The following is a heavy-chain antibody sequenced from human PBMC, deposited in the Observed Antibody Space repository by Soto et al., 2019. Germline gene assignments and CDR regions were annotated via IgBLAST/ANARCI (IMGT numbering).Heavy chain of an antibody. V-gene: IGHV3-33*06. D-gene: IGHD6-13*01. CDR2: IWYDGSNK. Sequence: GGSLRLSCAASGFTFSSYGMHWVRQAPGKGLEWVAVIWYDGSNKYYADSVKGRFTISRDNSKNTLYLQVNSLRAEDTAVYYCAKGDSSWSYFDFWGQGTLVTVSS. CDR3: AKGDSSWSYFDF. CDR1: GFTFSSYG. J-gene: IGHJ4*02.